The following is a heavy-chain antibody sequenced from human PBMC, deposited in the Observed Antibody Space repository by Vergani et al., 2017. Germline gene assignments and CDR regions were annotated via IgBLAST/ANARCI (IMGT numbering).Heavy chain of an antibody. CDR3: ARGARDYGMDV. CDR2: IIPILGIA. CDR1: GYTFTSYG. Sequence: QVQLVQSGAEVKKPGASVKVSCKASGYTFTSYGISWVRQAPGQGLEWMGRIIPILGIANYAQKFQGRVTITADKSTSTAYMELSSLRAEDTAVYYCARGARDYGMDVWGQGTTVTVSS. J-gene: IGHJ6*02. V-gene: IGHV1-69*04.